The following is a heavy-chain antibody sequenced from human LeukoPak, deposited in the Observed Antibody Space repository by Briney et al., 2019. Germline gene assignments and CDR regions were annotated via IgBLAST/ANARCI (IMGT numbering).Heavy chain of an antibody. CDR1: GGSISSYY. CDR2: IYYSGST. D-gene: IGHD3-22*01. J-gene: IGHJ5*02. Sequence: PSETLSLTCTVSGGSISSYYWSWIRQPPGQGLERIGYIYYSGSTNYNPSLKSRVTISVDTSKNQFSLKLSSVTAADTAMYYCARHWDSSAYLNWFDPWGQGTLVSVSS. CDR3: ARHWDSSAYLNWFDP. V-gene: IGHV4-59*08.